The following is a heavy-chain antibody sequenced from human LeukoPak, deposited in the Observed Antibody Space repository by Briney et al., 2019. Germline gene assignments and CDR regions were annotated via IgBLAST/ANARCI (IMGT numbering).Heavy chain of an antibody. CDR3: ARESSSSFLAY. Sequence: GGSLRLSCAASGFTFSDYYMSWIRQASGKGLEWVSYISSSGSTIYYADSVKGRFTISRDNAKNSLYLQMNSLRAEDTAVYYCARESSSSFLAYWGQGTLVTVSS. D-gene: IGHD6-13*01. CDR1: GFTFSDYY. V-gene: IGHV3-11*04. CDR2: ISSSGSTI. J-gene: IGHJ4*02.